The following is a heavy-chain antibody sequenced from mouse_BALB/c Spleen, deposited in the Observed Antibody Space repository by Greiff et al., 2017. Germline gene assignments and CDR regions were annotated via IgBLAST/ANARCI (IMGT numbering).Heavy chain of an antibody. Sequence: EVQLQESGPELVKPGASVKVSCKASGYAFTSYNMYWVKQSPGKSLEWIGYIDPYNGGTSYNQKFKGKATLTVDKSSSTAYMQLNSLTSEDSAVYYCARVLYGNYAMDYWGEGTSVTVSS. CDR3: ARVLYGNYAMDY. CDR1: GYAFTSYN. CDR2: IDPYNGGT. V-gene: IGHV1S135*01. J-gene: IGHJ4*01. D-gene: IGHD2-10*02.